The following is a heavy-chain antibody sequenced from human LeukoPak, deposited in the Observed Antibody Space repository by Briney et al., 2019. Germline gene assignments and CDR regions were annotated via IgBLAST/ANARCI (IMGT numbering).Heavy chain of an antibody. CDR1: GFTFRMYS. Sequence: GGSLSLSCSPSGFTFRMYSMAWVRPAAPRGLDWVALMSVMGWSTYYAASVKGRFTISRDNSKNTLYLKMNSLRAEDTAVYYCAKDSSSGWLAPSYFQDWGQGTLVTVSS. CDR3: AKDSSSGWLAPSYFQD. D-gene: IGHD6-19*01. V-gene: IGHV3-23*01. J-gene: IGHJ1*01. CDR2: MSVMGWST.